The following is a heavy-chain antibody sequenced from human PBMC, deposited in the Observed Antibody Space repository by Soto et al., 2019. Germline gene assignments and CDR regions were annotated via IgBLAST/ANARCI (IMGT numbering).Heavy chain of an antibody. CDR2: IWYDGSNK. D-gene: IGHD6-6*01. Sequence: GSLRLSCAASGXTFSSYGMHWVRQAPGKGLEWVAFIWYDGSNKYYADSVKGRFTISIDNSKNTLYLQMNSLRAEETAVYYCARDREGIYSSSANFDYWGQGTLVTVSS. CDR1: GXTFSSYG. CDR3: ARDREGIYSSSANFDY. J-gene: IGHJ4*02. V-gene: IGHV3-33*01.